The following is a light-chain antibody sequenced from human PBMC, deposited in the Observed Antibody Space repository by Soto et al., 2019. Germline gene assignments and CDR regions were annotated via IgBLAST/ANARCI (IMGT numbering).Light chain of an antibody. Sequence: QLVLAQPPSVSGAPGQRVTISCTGSNSNIGAGYDVHWYQQLPGTAPKLLIYGNTNRPSGVPDRFSGSRSGTSASLAITGLQADDEADYYCHSHDRSLNGYVFGTGTKLTVL. CDR2: GNT. CDR3: HSHDRSLNGYV. J-gene: IGLJ1*01. CDR1: NSNIGAGYD. V-gene: IGLV1-40*01.